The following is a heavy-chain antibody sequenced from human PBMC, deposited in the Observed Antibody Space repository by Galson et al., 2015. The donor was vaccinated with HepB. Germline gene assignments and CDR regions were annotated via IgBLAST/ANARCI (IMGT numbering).Heavy chain of an antibody. CDR3: ARKLGYCSSTSCYHDAFDI. CDR1: GYSFTSYR. CDR2: IYPGDSDT. D-gene: IGHD2-2*01. J-gene: IGHJ3*02. V-gene: IGHV5-51*03. Sequence: QSGAEVKKPGESLKISCKGSGYSFTSYRIGWVRQMPGKGLEWMGIIYPGDSDTRYSPSFQGQVTISADKSISTAYLQWSSLKASDTAMYYCARKLGYCSSTSCYHDAFDIWGQGTMVTVSS.